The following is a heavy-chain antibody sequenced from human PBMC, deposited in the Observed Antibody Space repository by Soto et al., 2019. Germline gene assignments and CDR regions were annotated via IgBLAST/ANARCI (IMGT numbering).Heavy chain of an antibody. CDR1: GGSISSRKW. J-gene: IGHJ4*02. V-gene: IGHV4-4*02. CDR2: IYHTGNT. D-gene: IGHD6-19*01. Sequence: SETLSLTCAVSGGSISSRKWWSWVRQPPGKGLEWIGEIYHTGNTIYNPSLKSRVTISVDKSKDQFSLRLTSVTAADTAVYYCATLSYSSGPFDYWGQGP. CDR3: ATLSYSSGPFDY.